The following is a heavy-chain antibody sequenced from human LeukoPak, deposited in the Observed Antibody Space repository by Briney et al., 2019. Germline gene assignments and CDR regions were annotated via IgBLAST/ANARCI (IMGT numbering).Heavy chain of an antibody. V-gene: IGHV3-30*02. Sequence: GGSLRLSCAASGFTFSSYGMHWVRQAPGKGLEWVAFIRYDGSNKYYADSVKGRFTISRDNSKNTLYLQMNSLRAEDTAVYYCAKGPTLYSSSSVSADWGQGTLVTVSS. J-gene: IGHJ4*02. CDR2: IRYDGSNK. CDR3: AKGPTLYSSSSVSAD. CDR1: GFTFSSYG. D-gene: IGHD6-6*01.